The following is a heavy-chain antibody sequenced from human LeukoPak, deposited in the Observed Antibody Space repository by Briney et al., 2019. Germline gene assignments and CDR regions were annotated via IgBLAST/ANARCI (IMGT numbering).Heavy chain of an antibody. D-gene: IGHD3-3*01. Sequence: GGSLRLSCAASGFTFDDYAMRWVRQAPGKGLEWVSGIRWNSGSIGYADSVKGRFTISRDNAKISLYLQMNSLRAEDTALYYCANGVAPYYYYGMDVWGQGTTVTVSS. CDR3: ANGVAPYYYYGMDV. CDR2: IRWNSGSI. J-gene: IGHJ6*02. CDR1: GFTFDDYA. V-gene: IGHV3-9*01.